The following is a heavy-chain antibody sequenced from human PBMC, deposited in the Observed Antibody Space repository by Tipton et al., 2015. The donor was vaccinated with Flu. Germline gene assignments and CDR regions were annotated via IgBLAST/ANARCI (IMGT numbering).Heavy chain of an antibody. V-gene: IGHV4-39*07. J-gene: IGHJ5*02. CDR3: ARSAYSGYDRWFDP. CDR2: IYYSGST. D-gene: IGHD5-12*01. Sequence: TLSLTCTVSGGSISSSSYYWGWIRQPPGKGLEWIGSIYYSGSTYYNPSLKSRVTISVDTSKNQFYLKLSSVTAADTAVYYCARSAYSGYDRWFDPWGQGTLVTVSS. CDR1: GGSISSSSYY.